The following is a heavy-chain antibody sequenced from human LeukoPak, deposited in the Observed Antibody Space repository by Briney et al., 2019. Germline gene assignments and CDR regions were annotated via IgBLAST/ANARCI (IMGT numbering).Heavy chain of an antibody. V-gene: IGHV3-9*01. D-gene: IGHD3-9*01. J-gene: IGHJ4*02. CDR1: GFTFDDYA. Sequence: PGGSLRLSCAASGFTFDDYAMHWVRQAPGKGLEWVSGISWNSGSIGYADSVKGRFTISRDNAKNSLYLQMNSLRAEDTAVYYCARVDSGWHFDYWGQGTLVTVSS. CDR2: ISWNSGSI. CDR3: ARVDSGWHFDY.